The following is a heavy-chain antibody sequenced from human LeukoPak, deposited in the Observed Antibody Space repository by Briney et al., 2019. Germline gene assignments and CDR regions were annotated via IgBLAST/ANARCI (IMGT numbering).Heavy chain of an antibody. CDR1: GYTFTGYY. J-gene: IGHJ4*02. V-gene: IGHV1-2*02. D-gene: IGHD6-19*01. CDR2: INPNSGGT. CDR3: ARSIAVAGTVADY. Sequence: VASVKVSXKASGYTFTGYYMHWVRQAPGQGLEWMGWINPNSGGTNYAQKFQGRVTMTRDTSISIAYMELSRLRSDDTAVYYCARSIAVAGTVADYWGQGTLVTVSS.